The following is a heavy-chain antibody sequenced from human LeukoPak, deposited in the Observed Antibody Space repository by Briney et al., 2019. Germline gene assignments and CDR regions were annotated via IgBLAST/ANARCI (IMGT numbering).Heavy chain of an antibody. D-gene: IGHD2-21*02. CDR2: IWYDGGNK. CDR3: ARGLTQIPRLATGLGH. CDR1: GFSFSSYA. V-gene: IGHV3-33*01. J-gene: IGHJ4*02. Sequence: GRSLRLSCAASGFSFSSYAMHWVRQAPGKGLEWVAVIWYDGGNKYYADSVKGRFTISRDNSKNTLYLEMNSLRAEDTAVYYCARGLTQIPRLATGLGHWGQGTLVAVSS.